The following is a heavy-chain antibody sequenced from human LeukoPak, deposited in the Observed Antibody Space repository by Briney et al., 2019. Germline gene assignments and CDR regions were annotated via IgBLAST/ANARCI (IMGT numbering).Heavy chain of an antibody. CDR3: AKVIQLWLVDAFDI. D-gene: IGHD5-18*01. J-gene: IGHJ3*02. Sequence: GGSLRLSCAASGFTFDSYGMSWVRQAPGKGLEWVSAISDSAGSTYYADSVKGRFTTSRDNRMNTVYLHMDSLRAEDTAVYYCAKVIQLWLVDAFDIWGRGTTVTVSS. CDR1: GFTFDSYG. CDR2: ISDSAGST. V-gene: IGHV3-23*01.